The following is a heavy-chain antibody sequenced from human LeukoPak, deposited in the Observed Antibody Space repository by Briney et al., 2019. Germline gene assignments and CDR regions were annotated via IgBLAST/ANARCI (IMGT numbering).Heavy chain of an antibody. CDR2: IIPIFGTA. D-gene: IGHD2-2*01. CDR3: ASVGYCSSTSCSYFDY. CDR1: GGTFSSYA. Sequence: SVKVSCKASGGTFSSYAISWVRQAPGQGLEWMGGIIPIFGTANYAQKFQGRVTITTDESTSTAYMELSSLRSEDTAVYYCASVGYCSSTSCSYFDYWGQGTLVTVSS. J-gene: IGHJ4*02. V-gene: IGHV1-69*05.